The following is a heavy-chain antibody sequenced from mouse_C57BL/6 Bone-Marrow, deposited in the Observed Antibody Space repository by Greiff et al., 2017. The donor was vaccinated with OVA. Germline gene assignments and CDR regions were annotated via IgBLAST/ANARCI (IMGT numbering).Heavy chain of an antibody. CDR1: GYSFTGYY. J-gene: IGHJ1*03. Sequence: VQLKESGPELVKPGASVKISCKASGYSFTGYYMNWVKQSPEKSLEWIGEINPSTGGTTYNQKFKAQATLTVDKSSITDYMQLKSLTSEDSAVYYCAIWFLYWYYDVWGTGTTGTVST. CDR2: INPSTGGT. CDR3: AIWFLYWYYDV. D-gene: IGHD2-2*01. V-gene: IGHV1-42*01.